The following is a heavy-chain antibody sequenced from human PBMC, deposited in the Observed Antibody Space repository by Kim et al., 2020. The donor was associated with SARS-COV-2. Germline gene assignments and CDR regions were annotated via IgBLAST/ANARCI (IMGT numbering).Heavy chain of an antibody. V-gene: IGHV1-3*01. D-gene: IGHD6-13*01. J-gene: IGHJ5*02. Sequence: KYSQKFQGRVTITMGTSASTAYMELSSLRSEDTAVYYCARDGSSWYWFDPWGQGTLVTVSS. CDR3: ARDGSSWYWFDP.